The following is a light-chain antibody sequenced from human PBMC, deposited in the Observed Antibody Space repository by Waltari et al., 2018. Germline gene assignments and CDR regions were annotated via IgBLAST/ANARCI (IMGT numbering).Light chain of an antibody. V-gene: IGKV1-33*01. CDR2: DAS. CDR3: QQYDNLPFT. CDR1: RDISNY. Sequence: DIQMTQSPSSLSPSVGARVTITCQASRDISNYLNWYHQKPGKAPKLLIYDASDLETGVPSRFSGSGSGRDFTFTISSLQPEDIGTYFCQQYDNLPFTFGGGTRVEIK. J-gene: IGKJ4*01.